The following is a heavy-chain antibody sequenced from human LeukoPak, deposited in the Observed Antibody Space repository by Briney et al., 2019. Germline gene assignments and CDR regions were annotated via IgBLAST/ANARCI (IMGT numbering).Heavy chain of an antibody. D-gene: IGHD4/OR15-4a*01. V-gene: IGHV4-34*01. CDR3: ASILYGANGFDF. J-gene: IGHJ4*02. CDR2: INHSGST. CDR1: GGSFSGYY. Sequence: SETLSLTCAVYGGSFSGYYWSWTRQPPGKGLEWIGEINHSGSTNYNPSLKSRVTISVDTSKNQFSLKLNSVTAADTAVYYCASILYGANGFDFWGQGILVTVSS.